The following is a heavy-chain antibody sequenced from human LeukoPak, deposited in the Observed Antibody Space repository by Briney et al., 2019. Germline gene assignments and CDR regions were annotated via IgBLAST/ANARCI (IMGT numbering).Heavy chain of an antibody. Sequence: AGGTLRLSCAASGFTFDDYAMHWVRQAPGKGLEWVSLISGDGGSTYYADSVKGRFTISRDNSKNSLYLQMNSLRTEDTALYYCAKDMWRFGELDYDYWGQGTLVTVSS. J-gene: IGHJ4*02. V-gene: IGHV3-43*02. CDR2: ISGDGGST. CDR3: AKDMWRFGELDYDY. D-gene: IGHD3-10*01. CDR1: GFTFDDYA.